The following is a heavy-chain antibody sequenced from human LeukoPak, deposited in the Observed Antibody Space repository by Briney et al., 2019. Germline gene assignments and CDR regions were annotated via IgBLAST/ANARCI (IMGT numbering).Heavy chain of an antibody. CDR3: AKDMRPSPSGLVIDY. CDR2: ISWNSGSI. CDR1: GFTFDDYA. J-gene: IGHJ4*02. D-gene: IGHD3-9*01. Sequence: GGSLRLSCAASGFTFDDYAMRWVRQAPGKGLEWVSGISWNSGSIGYADSVKGRFTISRDNAKNSLYLQMNSLRAEDMALYYCAKDMRPSPSGLVIDYWGQGTLVTVSS. V-gene: IGHV3-9*03.